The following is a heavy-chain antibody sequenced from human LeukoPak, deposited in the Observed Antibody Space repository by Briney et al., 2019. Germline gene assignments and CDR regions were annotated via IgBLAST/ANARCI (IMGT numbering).Heavy chain of an antibody. Sequence: SVKVSCKASGGTFSSYAISWVRQAPGQGLEWMGRIIPIFGTANYAQKFQGRVTITTDESTSTAYMELSSLRSEDTAVYYCAGSFIVLMVYARDNWFGPWGQGTLVTVSS. CDR2: IIPIFGTA. J-gene: IGHJ5*02. D-gene: IGHD2-8*01. V-gene: IGHV1-69*05. CDR1: GGTFSSYA. CDR3: AGSFIVLMVYARDNWFGP.